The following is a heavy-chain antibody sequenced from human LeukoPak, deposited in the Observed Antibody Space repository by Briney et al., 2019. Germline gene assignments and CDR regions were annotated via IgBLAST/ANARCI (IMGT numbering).Heavy chain of an antibody. V-gene: IGHV3-23*01. CDR2: ISGSGGGT. J-gene: IGHJ4*01. CDR1: GFTFSSYS. D-gene: IGHD3-10*01. Sequence: GGSLRLSCAASGFTFSSYSMNWVRRAPEKGLEWVSTISGSGGGTYYADSVKGRFTISRDDSKNTLYLQLNSLRAEDTAIYYCAKDLGSYLNNFFDYWGHGALVAVSS. CDR3: AKDLGSYLNNFFDY.